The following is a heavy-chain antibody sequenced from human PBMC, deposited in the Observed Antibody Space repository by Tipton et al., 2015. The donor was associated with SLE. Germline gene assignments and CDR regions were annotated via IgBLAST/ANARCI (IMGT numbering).Heavy chain of an antibody. CDR1: GGSFTGNY. V-gene: IGHV4-34*01. Sequence: TLSLTCAVFGGSFTGNYWTWIRQPPGKGLEWIGEINHTGNTNNNPSLKSRVTMSVDTSKNQFSLKLSSVTAADTAVYYCARVLPSSGYFDNWGQGTLVTVSS. J-gene: IGHJ4*02. CDR3: ARVLPSSGYFDN. D-gene: IGHD6-19*01. CDR2: INHTGNT.